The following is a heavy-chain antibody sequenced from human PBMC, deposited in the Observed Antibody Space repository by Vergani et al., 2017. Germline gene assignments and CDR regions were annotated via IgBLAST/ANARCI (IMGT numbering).Heavy chain of an antibody. V-gene: IGHV3-30-3*01. D-gene: IGHD4-17*01. CDR1: GFTFSSYA. J-gene: IGHJ4*02. Sequence: QVQLVEPGGGVVQPGRSLRLSCAASGFTFSSYAMHWVRQAPGKGLEWVAVISYDGSNKYYADSVKGRFTISRDNSKNTLYLQMNSLRAEDTAVYYCARGASGDYVSSFDYWGQRTLVTVSS. CDR2: ISYDGSNK. CDR3: ARGASGDYVSSFDY.